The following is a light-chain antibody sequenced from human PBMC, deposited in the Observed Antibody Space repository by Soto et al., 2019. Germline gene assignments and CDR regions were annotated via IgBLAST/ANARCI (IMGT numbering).Light chain of an antibody. Sequence: QSVLTQPPSVSGAPGQRVTISCTGSSSNIGAGYDVHWYQQLPGTAPKLLIYGNSNRPSGVPDRFSGSKSGTSASLAITGLQAEEEAEYYCQSYDRSLSVVFGGGTKLTVL. CDR1: SSNIGAGYD. V-gene: IGLV1-40*01. CDR2: GNS. CDR3: QSYDRSLSVV. J-gene: IGLJ2*01.